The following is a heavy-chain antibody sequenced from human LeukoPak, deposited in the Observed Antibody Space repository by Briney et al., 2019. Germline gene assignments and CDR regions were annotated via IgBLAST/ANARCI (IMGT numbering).Heavy chain of an antibody. CDR3: ARVRDYYSDRSGYYPAANWFDT. V-gene: IGHV4-34*01. D-gene: IGHD3-22*01. CDR2: INHSGST. J-gene: IGHJ5*02. CDR1: GGSFSGYY. Sequence: PSETLSLTCAVYGGSFSGYYWSWIRQPPGKGLEWSGEINHSGSTNYNPSPKSRVTISLDASKNQFSLKLSSVTAADKAAYYCARVRDYYSDRSGYYPAANWFDTWGPGTLVTVSS.